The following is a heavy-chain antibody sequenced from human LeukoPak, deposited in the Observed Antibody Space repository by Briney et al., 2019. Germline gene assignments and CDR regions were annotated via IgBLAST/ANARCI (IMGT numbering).Heavy chain of an antibody. D-gene: IGHD5-18*01. V-gene: IGHV3-21*01. CDR2: ISSSSSYI. CDR1: GFTFSTYS. Sequence: GGSLRLSCAASGFTFSTYSMNWVRRAPGKGLEWVSSISSSSSYIYYADSVKGRFTISRDNAKNSLFLQMSSLRAEDTAVYYCARDRGYSYGLPCYWGQGTLVTVSS. CDR3: ARDRGYSYGLPCY. J-gene: IGHJ4*02.